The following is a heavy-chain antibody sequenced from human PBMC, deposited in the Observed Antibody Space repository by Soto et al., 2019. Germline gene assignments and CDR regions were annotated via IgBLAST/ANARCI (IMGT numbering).Heavy chain of an antibody. J-gene: IGHJ4*02. CDR1: GFTFSSYA. CDR2: ISGSGGST. CDR3: AKDRIAVAGSPPYY. V-gene: IGHV3-23*01. Sequence: EVQLLESGGGLVQPGGSLRLSCAASGFTFSSYAMSWVRQAPGMGVVWVSGISGSGGSTYYADSVEGRFTISKHQSKNTWDVQTTSLNCEKTAVYYCAKDRIAVAGSPPYYWGQRTLATVSS. D-gene: IGHD6-19*01.